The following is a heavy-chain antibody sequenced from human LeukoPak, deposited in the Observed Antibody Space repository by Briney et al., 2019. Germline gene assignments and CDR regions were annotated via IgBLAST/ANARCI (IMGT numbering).Heavy chain of an antibody. V-gene: IGHV3-23*01. CDR3: ARESKTGEYQLLPNDY. D-gene: IGHD2-2*01. J-gene: IGHJ4*02. CDR2: LSGSGTTT. Sequence: GGSLRLSCAASGFTFSNYAMIWVRQAPGKGLEWVSALSGSGTTTYYADSVKGRFTISRDNAKNSLYLQMNSLRAEDTAVYYCARESKTGEYQLLPNDYWGQGTLVTVSS. CDR1: GFTFSNYA.